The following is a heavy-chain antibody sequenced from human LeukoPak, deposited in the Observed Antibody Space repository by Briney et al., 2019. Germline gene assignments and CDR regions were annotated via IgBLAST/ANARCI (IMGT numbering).Heavy chain of an antibody. CDR3: ASHYYDSSGYYYGFDY. D-gene: IGHD3-22*01. CDR2: IIPIFGTA. V-gene: IGHV1-69*01. J-gene: IGHJ4*02. Sequence: SVTVSCKASGGTFSSYAISWVRQAPGQGLEWMGGIIPIFGTANYAQKFQGRVTITADESTSTAYMELSSLRYEDTAVYYCASHYYDSSGYYYGFDYWGQGTLVTVSS. CDR1: GGTFSSYA.